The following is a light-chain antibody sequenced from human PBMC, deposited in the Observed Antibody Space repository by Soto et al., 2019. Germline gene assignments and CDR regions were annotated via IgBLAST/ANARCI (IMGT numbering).Light chain of an antibody. CDR3: QQYYSTPYT. J-gene: IGKJ2*01. CDR1: QSALYSSNNKNY. V-gene: IGKV4-1*01. CDR2: WAS. Sequence: IVMTRSPDSLAVSLCDGAAINCKSSQSALYSSNNKNYLAWYQQKPGQPPKLLIYWASTRESGVPDRFSGSGSGTDFTLTISSLQAEDVAVYYCQQYYSTPYTFGQGTKV.